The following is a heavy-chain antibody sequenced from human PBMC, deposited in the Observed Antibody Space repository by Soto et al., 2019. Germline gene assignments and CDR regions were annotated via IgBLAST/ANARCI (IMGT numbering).Heavy chain of an antibody. D-gene: IGHD5-12*01. Sequence: QLQLQESGSGLVKPSQTLSLTCAVSGGSISSGGYSWSWFRQPPGKGLVWIGYIYHSGSTYYNPSRNSLVTISVARYKNQFSLKLSAVTAADTAVYYCAAGGGLPRYYWGQGTLVTVSS. V-gene: IGHV4-30-2*01. CDR1: GGSISSGGYS. CDR2: IYHSGST. CDR3: AAGGGLPRYY. J-gene: IGHJ4*02.